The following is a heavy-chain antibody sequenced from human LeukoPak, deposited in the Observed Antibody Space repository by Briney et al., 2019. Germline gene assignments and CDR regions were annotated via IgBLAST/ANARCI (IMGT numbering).Heavy chain of an antibody. V-gene: IGHV4-4*07. J-gene: IGHJ4*02. CDR2: IYASGST. Sequence: PSETLFLTCTVSSGSISGSYYWSWIRQPAGKGLEWIGRIYASGSTNYDPSPKSRVTISVDKSNNQFSLMVTSVTAADTAVYYCARGKQNAVDYWGQGILVTVSS. CDR3: ARGKQNAVDY. CDR1: SGSISGSYY. D-gene: IGHD1-1*01.